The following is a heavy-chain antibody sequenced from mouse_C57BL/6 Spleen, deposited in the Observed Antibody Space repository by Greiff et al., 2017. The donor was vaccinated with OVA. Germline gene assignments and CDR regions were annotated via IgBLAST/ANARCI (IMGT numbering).Heavy chain of an antibody. CDR3: ARWDCNDYDGFDD. CDR1: GYTFTSYW. J-gene: IGHJ3*01. CDR2: INPSNGGT. V-gene: IGHV1-53*01. Sequence: QVQLQQPGTELVKPGASVKLSCKASGYTFTSYWMHWVKQRPGQGLEWIGNINPSNGGTNYNEKFKSKATLTVDKSSSTAYMQLSSLTSEDSAVYCGARWDCNDYDGFDDWGQGTLVTVSA. D-gene: IGHD2-4*01.